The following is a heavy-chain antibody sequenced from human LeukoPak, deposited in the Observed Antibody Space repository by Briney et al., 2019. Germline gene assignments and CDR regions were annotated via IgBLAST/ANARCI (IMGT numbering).Heavy chain of an antibody. CDR1: GASISSESYY. Sequence: SQTLSLTCIVSGASISSESYYWSWIRQSPGKGLEWIGRVSPSWSTTYKHSLKSRVTISMNTSKNQLSLKLTSVTAADTAMYYCARDKVSRRLENWFDPWGQGTLVTVSS. J-gene: IGHJ5*02. V-gene: IGHV4-61*02. CDR3: ARDKVSRRLENWFDP. CDR2: VSPSWST. D-gene: IGHD5/OR15-5a*01.